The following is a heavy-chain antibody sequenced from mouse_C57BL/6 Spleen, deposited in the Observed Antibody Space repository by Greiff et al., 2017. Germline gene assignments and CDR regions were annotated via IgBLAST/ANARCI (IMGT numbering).Heavy chain of an antibody. Sequence: QVQLKESGAELARPGASVKLSCKASGYTFTSYGISWVKQRTGQGLEWIGEIYPRSGNTYYNEKFKGKATLTADKSSSTAYMELRSLTSEDSAVYFCARGLLYYGYDGYFDVWGTGTTVTVSS. CDR3: ARGLLYYGYDGYFDV. J-gene: IGHJ1*03. V-gene: IGHV1-81*01. D-gene: IGHD2-2*01. CDR1: GYTFTSYG. CDR2: IYPRSGNT.